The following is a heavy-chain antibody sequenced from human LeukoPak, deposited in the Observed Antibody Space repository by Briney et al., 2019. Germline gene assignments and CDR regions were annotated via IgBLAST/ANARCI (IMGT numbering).Heavy chain of an antibody. CDR2: ISDSGN. J-gene: IGHJ4*02. Sequence: PGGSLRLSCAASGFTFSSYAMSWVRQAPGKGLEWVSGISDSGNRYADSVKGRFTISRDNSKNTVSLQMNSLRAEDTAVYYCAKGFRGWYIDYWGQGTLVTVSS. D-gene: IGHD6-19*01. CDR3: AKGFRGWYIDY. CDR1: GFTFSSYA. V-gene: IGHV3-23*01.